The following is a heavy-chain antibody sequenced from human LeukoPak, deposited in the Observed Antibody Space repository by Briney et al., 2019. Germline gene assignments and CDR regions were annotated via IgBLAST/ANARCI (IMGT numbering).Heavy chain of an antibody. V-gene: IGHV4-59*08. Sequence: SETLSLTCTVSGGSISSYYWSWIRQPPGKGLEWIGYIYYSGSTNYNPSLKSRVTISVDTSKNQFSLKLSSVTAADTAVYYCARRRGDFWSDYYAFDYWGQGTLVTISS. D-gene: IGHD3-3*01. J-gene: IGHJ4*02. CDR2: IYYSGST. CDR3: ARRRGDFWSDYYAFDY. CDR1: GGSISSYY.